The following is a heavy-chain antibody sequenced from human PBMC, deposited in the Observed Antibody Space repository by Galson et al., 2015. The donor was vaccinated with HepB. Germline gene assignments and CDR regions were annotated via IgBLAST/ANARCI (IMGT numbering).Heavy chain of an antibody. CDR3: AKNGGSYLFDY. Sequence: SLRLSCAASGFTFSSYGMHWVRQAPGKGLEWVAVISYDGSNKYYADSVKGRFTISRDNSKNTLYLQMNSLRAEDTAVYYCAKNGGSYLFDYWGQGTLVTVSS. CDR1: GFTFSSYG. D-gene: IGHD1-26*01. CDR2: ISYDGSNK. J-gene: IGHJ4*02. V-gene: IGHV3-30*18.